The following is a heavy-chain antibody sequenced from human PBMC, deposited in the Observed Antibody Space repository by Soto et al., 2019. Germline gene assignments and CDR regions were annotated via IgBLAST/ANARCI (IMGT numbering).Heavy chain of an antibody. V-gene: IGHV1-18*01. Sequence: RASVKVSCKPSGYTFSNYGITWVRQAPGQPLEWLGWISLYSDGTNYAQKFQGRVSMTTDTSTTTAYMELRSLRSDDTAVYYCARVVPGAEAWFGPWGQETLVTVSS. CDR3: ARVVPGAEAWFGP. CDR2: ISLYSDGT. D-gene: IGHD2-2*01. CDR1: GYTFSNYG. J-gene: IGHJ5*02.